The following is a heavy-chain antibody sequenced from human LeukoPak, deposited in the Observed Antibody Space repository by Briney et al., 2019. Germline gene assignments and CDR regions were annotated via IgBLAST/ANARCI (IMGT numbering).Heavy chain of an antibody. V-gene: IGHV1-69*01. CDR3: ANTGRGDYYGMDV. CDR2: IIPIFGTA. Sequence: ASVKVSCKASGGTFSSYAISWVRQAPRQGLEWMGGIIPIFGTATYAQKFQGRVTITADESTSTAYMELSSLRSEDTAVYYCANTGRGDYYGMDVWGQGTTVTVSS. J-gene: IGHJ6*02. CDR1: GGTFSSYA. D-gene: IGHD5-18*01.